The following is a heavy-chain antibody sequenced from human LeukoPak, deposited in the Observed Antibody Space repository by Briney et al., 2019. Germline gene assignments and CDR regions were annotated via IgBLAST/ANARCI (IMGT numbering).Heavy chain of an antibody. Sequence: RPGGSLRLSCAASGFTFSSYAMSWVRQAPGKGLEWVSGISGTGGSTYHADSVKGRFTISRDNSKNTLYLQMNSLRAEDTAVYYCARDRGAVTVKHYFDYWGQGTLVTVSS. V-gene: IGHV3-23*01. CDR2: ISGTGGST. CDR3: ARDRGAVTVKHYFDY. D-gene: IGHD4-11*01. CDR1: GFTFSSYA. J-gene: IGHJ4*02.